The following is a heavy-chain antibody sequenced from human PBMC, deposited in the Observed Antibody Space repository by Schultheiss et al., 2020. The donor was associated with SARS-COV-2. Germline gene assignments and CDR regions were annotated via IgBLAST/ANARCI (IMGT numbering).Heavy chain of an antibody. J-gene: IGHJ6*02. CDR3: ARVVPAPLSGYYGMDV. Sequence: SQTLSLTFTVSGGSISSYYWSWIRQPPGKGLEWIGYIYYSGSTNYNPSLKSRVTISVDTSKNQFSLKLSSVTAADTAVYYCARVVPAPLSGYYGMDVWGQGTTVTVSS. D-gene: IGHD2-2*01. V-gene: IGHV4-59*01. CDR2: IYYSGST. CDR1: GGSISSYY.